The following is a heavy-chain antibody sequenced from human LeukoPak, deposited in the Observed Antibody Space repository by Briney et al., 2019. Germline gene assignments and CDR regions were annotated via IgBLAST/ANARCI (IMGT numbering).Heavy chain of an antibody. CDR1: GGSFSGYY. CDR3: ARGLYDSSGYYFDY. D-gene: IGHD3-22*01. Sequence: SETLSLTCAVYGGSFSGYYWSWIRQPPGKGLEWIGEINHSGSTNYNPSLKSRVTISVDTSKNQFSLQLNSVTPEDTAVYYCARGLYDSSGYYFDYWGQGTLVTVSS. CDR2: INHSGST. J-gene: IGHJ4*02. V-gene: IGHV4-34*01.